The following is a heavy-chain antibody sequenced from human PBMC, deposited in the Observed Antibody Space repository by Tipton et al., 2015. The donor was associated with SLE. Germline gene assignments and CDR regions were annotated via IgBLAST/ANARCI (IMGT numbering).Heavy chain of an antibody. J-gene: IGHJ4*02. V-gene: IGHV4-4*02. CDR1: GGSISSSNW. CDR2: IYHSGST. D-gene: IGHD1-26*01. CDR3: ARGGVGATSL. Sequence: TLSLTCTVSGGSISSSNWWSWVRQHPGKGLEWIGEIYHSGSTNYNPSLKSRVTISVDTSKNQFSLKLSSVTAADTAVYYCARGGVGATSLWGQGTLVTVSS.